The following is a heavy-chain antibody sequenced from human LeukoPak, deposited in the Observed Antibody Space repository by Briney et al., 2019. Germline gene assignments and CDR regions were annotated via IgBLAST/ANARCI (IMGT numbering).Heavy chain of an antibody. CDR2: ISAYNGNT. CDR3: ARDRYCSGGSCYSAPFDP. CDR1: GYTFTSYG. V-gene: IGHV1-18*01. J-gene: IGHJ5*02. D-gene: IGHD2-15*01. Sequence: ASVKVSCKASGYTFTSYGISWVRQAPGQGLEWMGWISAYNGNTNYAQKLQGRVTMTTDTSTSTAYMELRSLRSDDTAVYYCARDRYCSGGSCYSAPFDPWGQGTLVTVSS.